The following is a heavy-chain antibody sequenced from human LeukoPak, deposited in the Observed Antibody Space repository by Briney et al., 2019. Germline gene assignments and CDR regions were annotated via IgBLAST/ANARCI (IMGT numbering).Heavy chain of an antibody. D-gene: IGHD2-2*02. CDR3: ARGRNSRLRYCSSTSCYIGIDY. J-gene: IGHJ4*02. Sequence: GASVKVSCKASGYTFTSYDINWVRQATGQGLEWMGWMNPNSGNTGYAQKFQGRVTMTRNTSISTAYMELSSLRSEDTAVYYCARGRNSRLRYCSSTSCYIGIDYWGQGTLVTVSS. V-gene: IGHV1-8*01. CDR1: GYTFTSYD. CDR2: MNPNSGNT.